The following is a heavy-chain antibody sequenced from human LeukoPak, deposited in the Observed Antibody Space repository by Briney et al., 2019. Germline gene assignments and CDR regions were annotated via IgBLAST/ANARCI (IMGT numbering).Heavy chain of an antibody. D-gene: IGHD2-2*01. CDR3: ARDYLYAFDY. Sequence: GGSLRHSCAASGFSSSSYIMNWVRPAPGKGLEWVSYISGSGNAKHYIDSVKGRFTISRDNAKNALYLQMNSLRAEETAVYFCARDYLYAFDYWGQGTLVTVSS. J-gene: IGHJ4*02. CDR1: GFSSSSYI. CDR2: ISGSGNAK. V-gene: IGHV3-48*01.